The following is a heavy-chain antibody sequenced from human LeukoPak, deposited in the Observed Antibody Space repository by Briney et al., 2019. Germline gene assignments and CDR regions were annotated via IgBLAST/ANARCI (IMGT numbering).Heavy chain of an antibody. J-gene: IGHJ3*02. D-gene: IGHD3-22*01. CDR1: GFTFDDYA. CDR2: SSEDGGST. CDR3: ANEKLVYRGYYDSSGSAFDI. Sequence: PGGSLRLSCTASGFTFDDYAMHWVRQAPGKGLEGVSLSSEDGGSTYYADSVKCRFSLSRDNSKTSLYLSMNSLSTEDTALSYCANEKLVYRGYYDSSGSAFDIWGQGTMVTVSS. V-gene: IGHV3-43*02.